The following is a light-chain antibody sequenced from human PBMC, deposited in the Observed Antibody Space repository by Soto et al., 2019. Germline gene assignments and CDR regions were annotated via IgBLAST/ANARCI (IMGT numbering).Light chain of an antibody. CDR2: DVS. CDR3: NSYTSSSTYV. V-gene: IGLV2-14*03. Sequence: QSALTQPASVSGSPGQSITVSCTGTSSDVGGSDHVNWYQQHPGKAPKLIIFDVSNRTSGVSTRFSGSKSGNAASLTISGLQAEDEADYYCNSYTSSSTYVFGTGTKLTVL. J-gene: IGLJ1*01. CDR1: SSDVGGSDH.